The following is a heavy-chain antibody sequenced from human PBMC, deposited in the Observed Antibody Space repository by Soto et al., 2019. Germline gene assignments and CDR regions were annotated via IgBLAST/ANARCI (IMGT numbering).Heavy chain of an antibody. CDR2: ISWNSGSI. CDR3: AKPLGRYSYGYYYGMDV. D-gene: IGHD5-18*01. J-gene: IGHJ6*02. V-gene: IGHV3-9*01. Sequence: SGGSLRLSCAASGFTFDDYAMHRVRQAPGKGLEWVSGISWNSGSIGYADSVKGRFTISRDNAKNSLYLQMNSLRAEDTALYYCAKPLGRYSYGYYYGMDVWGQGTTVTVSS. CDR1: GFTFDDYA.